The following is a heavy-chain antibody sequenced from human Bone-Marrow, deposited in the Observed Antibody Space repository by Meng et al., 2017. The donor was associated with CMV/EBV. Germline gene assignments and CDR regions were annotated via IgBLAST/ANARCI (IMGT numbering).Heavy chain of an antibody. J-gene: IGHJ6*01. Sequence: GESLKISCAASGFTFSSYSMNWVRQAPGKGLEWVSSISSSSSYIYYADSVKGRFTISRDNAKNSLYLQMNSLRAEDTAVYYCARAASDSSGWYLGYYYYGMDVWGQGTTVTGYS. CDR3: ARAASDSSGWYLGYYYYGMDV. V-gene: IGHV3-21*01. CDR2: ISSSSSYI. CDR1: GFTFSSYS. D-gene: IGHD6-19*01.